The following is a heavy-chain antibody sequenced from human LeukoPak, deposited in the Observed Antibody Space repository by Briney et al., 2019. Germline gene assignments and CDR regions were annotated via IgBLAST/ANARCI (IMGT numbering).Heavy chain of an antibody. V-gene: IGHV3-48*03. CDR3: ARRRDSGSLQHFDY. Sequence: PGGPLRLSCAASGFTFSNYEMNWVRQAPGKGLEWVSYISRSGSSIDYADSVKGRFNISRDNAKNSLYLQMNSLRAEDTAVYYCARRRDSGSLQHFDYWGQGTLVTVSS. D-gene: IGHD1-26*01. CDR2: ISRSGSSI. J-gene: IGHJ4*02. CDR1: GFTFSNYE.